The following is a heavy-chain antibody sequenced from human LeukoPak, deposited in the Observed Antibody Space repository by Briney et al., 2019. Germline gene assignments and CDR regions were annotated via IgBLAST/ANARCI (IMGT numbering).Heavy chain of an antibody. CDR3: ARFTTTVTTFDWFDP. D-gene: IGHD4-17*01. V-gene: IGHV4-39*07. CDR2: IYYSGST. CDR1: GGSISSSSYY. J-gene: IGHJ5*02. Sequence: SETLSLTCTVSGGSISSSSYYWGWIRQPPGKGLEWIGSIYYSGSTYYNPSLKSRVTISVDTSKNQFSLKLSSVTAADTAVYYCARFTTTVTTFDWFDPWGQGTLVTVSS.